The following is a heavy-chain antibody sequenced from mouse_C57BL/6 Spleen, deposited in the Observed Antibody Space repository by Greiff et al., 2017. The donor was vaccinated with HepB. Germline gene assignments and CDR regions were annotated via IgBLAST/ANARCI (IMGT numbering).Heavy chain of an antibody. D-gene: IGHD2-1*01. J-gene: IGHJ4*01. CDR2: IWSGGST. CDR3: ARAYGNYEDYYAMDY. Sequence: VKLVESGPGLVQPSQSLSITCTVSGFSLTSYGVHWVRQSPGKGLEWLGVIWSGGSTDYNAAFISRLSISKDNSKSQVFFKMNSLQADDTAIYYCARAYGNYEDYYAMDYWGQGTSVTVSS. CDR1: GFSLTSYG. V-gene: IGHV2-2*01.